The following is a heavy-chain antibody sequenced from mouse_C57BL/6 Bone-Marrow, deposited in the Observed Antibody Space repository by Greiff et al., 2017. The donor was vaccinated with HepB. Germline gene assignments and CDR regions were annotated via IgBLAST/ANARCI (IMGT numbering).Heavy chain of an antibody. Sequence: VQLKESGAELVRPGASVKLSCTASGFNIKDYYMHWVKQRPEQGLEWIGRIDPEDGDTEYAPKFQGKATITADTSSNTAYLQLSSLTSEDTAVYYCTILRWPSWGRGTTLTVSS. CDR1: GFNIKDYY. CDR3: TILRWPS. J-gene: IGHJ2*01. CDR2: IDPEDGDT. D-gene: IGHD1-1*01. V-gene: IGHV14-1*01.